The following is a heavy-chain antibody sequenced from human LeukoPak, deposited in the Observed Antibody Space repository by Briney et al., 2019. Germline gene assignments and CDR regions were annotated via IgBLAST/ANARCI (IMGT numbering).Heavy chain of an antibody. Sequence: PGGALRLSCSASGFTFSSYSMNWVRQAPGKGLEWVSFISSGGRYTYYPDSLKGRFTISRDNAKNSLYLQMNSLRAEDTAVYYCATEWISSITSLDYFDYWGQGTLVTVSS. CDR2: ISSGGRYT. CDR1: GFTFSSYS. D-gene: IGHD2-2*01. CDR3: ATEWISSITSLDYFDY. J-gene: IGHJ4*02. V-gene: IGHV3-21*01.